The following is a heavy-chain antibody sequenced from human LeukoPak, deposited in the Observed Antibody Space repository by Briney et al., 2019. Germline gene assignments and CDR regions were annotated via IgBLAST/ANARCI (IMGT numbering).Heavy chain of an antibody. V-gene: IGHV1-2*02. CDR2: INPSGGTT. CDR3: ARPRYSYGSVYYYGMDV. CDR1: GDTFTTYD. J-gene: IGHJ6*02. Sequence: ASVKVSCKASGDTFTTYDMHWVRQAPGQGLEWMGIINPSGGTTIYAQKFQGRVTMTRDTSISTAYMELSRLRSDDTAMYYCARPRYSYGSVYYYGMDVWGQGTTVTVSS. D-gene: IGHD5-18*01.